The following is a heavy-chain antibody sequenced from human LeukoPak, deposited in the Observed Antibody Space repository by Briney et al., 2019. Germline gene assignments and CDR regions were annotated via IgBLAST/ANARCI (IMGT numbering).Heavy chain of an antibody. D-gene: IGHD4-17*01. V-gene: IGHV4-38-2*02. CDR3: ARDGDDYGDYAYFDY. CDR1: GFPISSGYY. CDR2: MYHSGTT. Sequence: SETLSLTCSVSGFPISSGYYWGWIRQPPGKGLEWIGSMYHSGTTYHNPSLKSRITMSVDTSKNQFSLKLNSVTAADTAVYYCARDGDDYGDYAYFDYWGQGTLVTVSS. J-gene: IGHJ4*02.